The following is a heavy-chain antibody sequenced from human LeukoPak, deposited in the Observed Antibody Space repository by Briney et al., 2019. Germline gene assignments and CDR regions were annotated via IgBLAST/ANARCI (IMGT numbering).Heavy chain of an antibody. CDR1: GGSFSGYY. CDR3: ARGPLHNWFDP. V-gene: IGHV4-34*01. CDR2: INHSGST. Sequence: PSETLSLTCAVYGGSFSGYYWSWIRQPPGKGLEWIGEINHSGSTNYNPSLKSRVTISVDTSKNQFSLELSSVTAADTALYYCARGPLHNWFDPWGQGTLVTVSS. J-gene: IGHJ5*02.